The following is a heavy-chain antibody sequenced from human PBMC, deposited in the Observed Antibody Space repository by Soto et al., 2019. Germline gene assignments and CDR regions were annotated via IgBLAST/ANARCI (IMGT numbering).Heavy chain of an antibody. J-gene: IGHJ4*02. CDR3: ATLPYEILTGYTYDFDY. CDR1: GFTFSSYA. D-gene: IGHD3-9*01. Sequence: GGSLRLSCAASGFTFSSYAMSWVRQAPGKGLEWVSAISGSGGSTYYADSVKGRFTISRDNSKNTLYLQMKSLRAEDTAVYYCATLPYEILTGYTYDFDYWGQGTLVTVSS. V-gene: IGHV3-23*01. CDR2: ISGSGGST.